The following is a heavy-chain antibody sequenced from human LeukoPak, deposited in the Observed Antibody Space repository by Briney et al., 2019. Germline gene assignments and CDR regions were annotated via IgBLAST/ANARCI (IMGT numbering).Heavy chain of an antibody. J-gene: IGHJ5*02. CDR3: ARHWYFGNRNWFDP. CDR2: IYYSGST. D-gene: IGHD6-13*01. V-gene: IGHV4-39*01. Sequence: SETLSLTCTVSGGSISSSSYYWGCIRQPPGKGLECIGSIYYSGSTYYNPSLKSRVTISVDTSKNQFSLKLSSVTAADTAVYYCARHWYFGNRNWFDPWGQGTLVTVSS. CDR1: GGSISSSSYY.